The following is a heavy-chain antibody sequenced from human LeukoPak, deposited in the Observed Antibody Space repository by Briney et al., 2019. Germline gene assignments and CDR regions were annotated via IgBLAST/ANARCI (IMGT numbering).Heavy chain of an antibody. V-gene: IGHV6-1*01. CDR2: TYYRSKWYN. Sequence: SQTLSLTCAISGDSVSSNSAAWNWIRQSPSRRLEWLGVTYYRSKWYNDYAESVKSRITINPDTPKDQFSLQMNSVTPEDTAVYYCARGTWDSSGYYNIDYWGQGTLVTVSS. CDR3: ARGTWDSSGYYNIDY. CDR1: GDSVSSNSAA. D-gene: IGHD3-22*01. J-gene: IGHJ4*02.